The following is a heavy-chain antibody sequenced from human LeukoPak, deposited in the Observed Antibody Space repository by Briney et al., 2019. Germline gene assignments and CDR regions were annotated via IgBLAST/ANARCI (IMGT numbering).Heavy chain of an antibody. CDR3: ASPLGVGDDAFDI. CDR1: GGTFSSYA. CDR2: IIPILGIA. Sequence: SVKVSCKASGGTFSSYAISWVRQAPGQGLEWMGRIIPILGIANYAQKLQGRVTITADKSTSTAYMELSSLRSEDTAVYYCASPLGVGDDAFDIWGQGTMVTVSS. D-gene: IGHD2-8*02. V-gene: IGHV1-69*04. J-gene: IGHJ3*02.